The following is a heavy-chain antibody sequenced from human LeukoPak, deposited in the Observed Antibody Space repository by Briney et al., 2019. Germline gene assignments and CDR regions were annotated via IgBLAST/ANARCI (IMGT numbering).Heavy chain of an antibody. D-gene: IGHD3-10*01. Sequence: SETLSLTCTASGGSISGSSYYWGWIRQPPGKGLEWIGSIYYSGSTYYNPSLKSRVTISVDTSKNQFSLKLSSVTAADTAVYYVARRVRVVTGAYYYMDVWGKGTTVTVSS. J-gene: IGHJ6*03. CDR3: ARRVRVVTGAYYYMDV. V-gene: IGHV4-39*01. CDR2: IYYSGST. CDR1: GGSISGSSYY.